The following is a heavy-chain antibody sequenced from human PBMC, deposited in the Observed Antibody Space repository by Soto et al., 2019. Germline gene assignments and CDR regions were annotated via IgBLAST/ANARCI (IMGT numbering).Heavy chain of an antibody. V-gene: IGHV4-30-2*01. CDR1: GDSISVSGDSNNNHY. CDR3: ARVSRGYSYGLSLWELRSLYNWFDP. Sequence: TLSLTCTVSGDSISVSGDSNNNHYWSWIRQPPGKGLEGIGYIYHSGSTYYNPSLKSRVTISVDRSKNQFSLKLSSVTAADTAVYYCARVSRGYSYGLSLWELRSLYNWFDPWGQGTLVTVSS. D-gene: IGHD5-18*01. J-gene: IGHJ5*02. CDR2: IYHSGST.